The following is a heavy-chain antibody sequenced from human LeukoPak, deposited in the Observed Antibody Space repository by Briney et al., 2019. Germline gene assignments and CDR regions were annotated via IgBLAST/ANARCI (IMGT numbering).Heavy chain of an antibody. Sequence: PSETLSLTCAVYGGSFSGYYWSWIRQPPGKGLEWFGEINHSGSTNYNPSLKSRVTISVDTSKNQFSLKLSSVTAADTAVYYCARDKGRITMVRGVFDYWGQGTLVTVSS. J-gene: IGHJ4*02. CDR2: INHSGST. CDR3: ARDKGRITMVRGVFDY. D-gene: IGHD3-10*01. CDR1: GGSFSGYY. V-gene: IGHV4-34*01.